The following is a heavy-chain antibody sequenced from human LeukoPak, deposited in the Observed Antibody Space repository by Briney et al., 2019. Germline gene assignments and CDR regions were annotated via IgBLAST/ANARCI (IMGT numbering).Heavy chain of an antibody. CDR1: GFPFSTYA. J-gene: IGHJ4*02. CDR2: ITNTGGST. CDR3: AKDGGL. Sequence: GSLRLPCVASGFPFSTYAMAWAGPAPGKGLEWVSPITNTGGSTYYTDSVKGRFTISRDNSKSTQYLQMDSLRAEDTAVYYCAKDGGLWGQGALVTVSS. V-gene: IGHV3-23*01.